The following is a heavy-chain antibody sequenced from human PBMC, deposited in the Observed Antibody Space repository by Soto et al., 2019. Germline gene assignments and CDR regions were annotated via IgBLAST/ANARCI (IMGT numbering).Heavy chain of an antibody. CDR3: AAGGIDYYYYYMDV. V-gene: IGHV1-58*02. CDR1: GFTFTSSA. Sequence: SVKVSCKASGFTFTSSAMQWVRQARGQRLEWIGWIVVGSGNTNYAQKFQERVTITRDMSTSTAYKELSSLRSEDTAVYYCAAGGIDYYYYYMDVWGKGTTVTVSS. J-gene: IGHJ6*03. CDR2: IVVGSGNT.